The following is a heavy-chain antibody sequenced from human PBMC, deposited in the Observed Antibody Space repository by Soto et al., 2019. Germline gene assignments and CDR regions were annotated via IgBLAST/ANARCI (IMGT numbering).Heavy chain of an antibody. V-gene: IGHV4-34*01. J-gene: IGHJ6*02. CDR2: INHSGST. CDR1: GGSFSGYY. CDR3: ARDWARHGMDV. Sequence: PSETLSLTCAVYGGSFSGYYWSWIRQPPGKGLEWIGEINHSGSTNYNPSLKSRLTISVDTSKNQLSLRVRSVTAADTAVYYCARDWARHGMDVWGQGTTVTVSS. D-gene: IGHD3-16*01.